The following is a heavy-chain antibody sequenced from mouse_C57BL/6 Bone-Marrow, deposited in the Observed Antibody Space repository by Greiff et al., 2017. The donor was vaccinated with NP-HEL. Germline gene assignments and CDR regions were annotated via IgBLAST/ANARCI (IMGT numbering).Heavy chain of an antibody. CDR2: ISYDGSN. CDR1: GYSITSGYY. D-gene: IGHD1-1*02. V-gene: IGHV3-6*01. CDR3: AREGGYYGFDY. Sequence: EVHLVESGPGLVKPSQSLSLTCSVTGYSITSGYYWNWIRQFPGNKLEWMGYISYDGSNNYNPSLKNRISITRDTSKNQFFLKLNSVTTEDTATYYCAREGGYYGFDYWGQGTTLTVSS. J-gene: IGHJ2*01.